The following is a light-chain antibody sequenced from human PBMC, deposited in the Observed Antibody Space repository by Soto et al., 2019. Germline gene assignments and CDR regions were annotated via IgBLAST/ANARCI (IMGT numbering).Light chain of an antibody. Sequence: DIQVAQSPSTRSASVRDGVTITFPASQTISSWLAWYQQKPGKAPKLLIYKASTLKSGVPSRFSGSGSGTEFTLTISSLQPDDFATYYCQHYNSYSEAFGQGTKVDIK. CDR3: QHYNSYSEA. CDR2: KAS. V-gene: IGKV1-5*03. J-gene: IGKJ1*01. CDR1: QTISSW.